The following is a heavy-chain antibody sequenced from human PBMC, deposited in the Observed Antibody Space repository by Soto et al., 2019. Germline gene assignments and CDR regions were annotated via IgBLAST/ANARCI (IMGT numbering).Heavy chain of an antibody. D-gene: IGHD5-12*01. CDR2: IIPILGIA. Sequence: QVQLVQSGAEVKKPGSSVKVSCKASGGTFSSYTISWVRQAPGQGLEWMGRIIPILGIANYAQKCQGRVTITADKSTSTAYMELSSLRSEDTAVYYCVGGYDYYFDYWGQGTLVTVSS. CDR3: VGGYDYYFDY. CDR1: GGTFSSYT. V-gene: IGHV1-69*02. J-gene: IGHJ4*02.